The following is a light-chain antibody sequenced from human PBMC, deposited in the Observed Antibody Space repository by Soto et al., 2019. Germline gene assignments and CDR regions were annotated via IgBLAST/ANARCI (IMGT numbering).Light chain of an antibody. J-gene: IGLJ3*02. Sequence: QSVLTQPPSAPGTPGQRVTISCSGSSSNIGSNSVNWYQQLPGTAPKLLIYNNNQRPSGVPDRFSGSKSGTSASLAISGLQSEDEADYYCAAWDDSLNAVVFGGGTKLTVL. CDR1: SSNIGSNS. CDR3: AAWDDSLNAVV. V-gene: IGLV1-44*01. CDR2: NNN.